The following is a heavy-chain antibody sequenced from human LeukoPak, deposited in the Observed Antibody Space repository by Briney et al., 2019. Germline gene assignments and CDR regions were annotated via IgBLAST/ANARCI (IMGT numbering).Heavy chain of an antibody. CDR2: VSYDRGNK. CDR3: ARGYGGQDYFDH. D-gene: IGHD4-23*01. CDR1: GFTFSSYG. J-gene: IGHJ4*02. Sequence: PGWSLRLSCAASGFTFSSYGMHWVRQAPGKGLEWVAVVSYDRGNKDYADSVKGRFTISRDNSKNTLYLQMNSLRAEDTAVYYCARGYGGQDYFDHWGQGTLVTVSS. V-gene: IGHV3-30*03.